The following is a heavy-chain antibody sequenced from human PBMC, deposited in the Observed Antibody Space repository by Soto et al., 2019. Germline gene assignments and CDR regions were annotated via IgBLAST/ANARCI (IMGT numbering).Heavy chain of an antibody. CDR2: IYYSGST. Sequence: PSETLSLTCTVSGGSVSSGSYYWSWIRQPPGKGLEWIGYIYYSGSTNYNPSLKSRVTISVDTSKNQFSLKLSSVTAADTAVYYCARVPKSLFWELLWGDAFDIWGQGTMVTVSS. CDR3: ARVPKSLFWELLWGDAFDI. D-gene: IGHD3-10*02. CDR1: GGSVSSGSYY. V-gene: IGHV4-61*01. J-gene: IGHJ3*02.